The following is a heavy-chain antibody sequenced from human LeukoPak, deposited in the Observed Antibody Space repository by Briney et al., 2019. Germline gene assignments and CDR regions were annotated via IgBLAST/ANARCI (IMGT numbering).Heavy chain of an antibody. CDR1: GYTFTAYY. CDR3: ARSGQPLHWGSNWFDP. Sequence: ASVKVSCKASGYTFTAYYMHWVRQAPGQGLEWMGIINPRAGSTTYAQKFQGRVTVTGDTSTSTVYMELSSLRSEDTAVYYCARSGQPLHWGSNWFDPWGQGTLVTVSS. D-gene: IGHD7-27*01. J-gene: IGHJ5*02. CDR2: INPRAGST. V-gene: IGHV1-46*01.